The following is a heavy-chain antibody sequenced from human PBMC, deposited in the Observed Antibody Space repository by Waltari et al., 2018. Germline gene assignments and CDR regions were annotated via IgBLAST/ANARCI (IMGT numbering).Heavy chain of an antibody. V-gene: IGHV3-15*02. J-gene: IGHJ3*02. CDR3: TTRTWADGFDI. CDR1: VFSFSNAW. D-gene: IGHD7-27*01. Sequence: EVLLVEAGGSLVTPGGSLSLYCTGSVFSFSNAWMVWVRQAPGKGLEWVGRIKNKMYGGTIDYAAPLKGRFTISRDDSKNTLYLQMISLKSEDTAVYYCTTRTWADGFDIWGQGTMVTVSS. CDR2: IKNKMYGGTI.